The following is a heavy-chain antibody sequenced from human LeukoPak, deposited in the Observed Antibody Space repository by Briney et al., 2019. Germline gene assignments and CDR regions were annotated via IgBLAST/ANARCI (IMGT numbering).Heavy chain of an antibody. CDR2: ITSSGNTI. Sequence: GGSLRLSCTASGFTFSDYSMNWFRQAPGKGLDWVSYITSSGNTIYYADSVKGRFTISRDNAKNSLYLQMNSLRDEDTAVYYCARDYKYAFDHWGQGTLVAVSS. V-gene: IGHV3-48*02. CDR1: GFTFSDYS. J-gene: IGHJ4*02. D-gene: IGHD2-8*01. CDR3: ARDYKYAFDH.